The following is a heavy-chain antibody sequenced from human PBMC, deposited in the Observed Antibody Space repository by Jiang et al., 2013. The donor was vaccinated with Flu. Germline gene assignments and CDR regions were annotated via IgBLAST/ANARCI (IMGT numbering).Heavy chain of an antibody. J-gene: IGHJ4*02. CDR2: IYSSGST. CDR3: ARAGRSYYYGSGSAVGLFDY. D-gene: IGHD3-10*01. V-gene: IGHV4-61*02. Sequence: GLVKPSQTLSLTCTVSGGSISSGGYYWNWIRQPAGKGLEWIGRIYSSGSTNYNPSLKSRVTISIDTSKNQFSLKLSSVTAADTAVYYCARAGRSYYYGSGSAVGLFDYWGQGTLVTVSS. CDR1: GGSISSGGYY.